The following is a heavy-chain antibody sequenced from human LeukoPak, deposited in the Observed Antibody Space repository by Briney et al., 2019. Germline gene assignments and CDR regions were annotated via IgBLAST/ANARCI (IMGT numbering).Heavy chain of an antibody. J-gene: IGHJ4*02. Sequence: ASVKVSCKASGYTFTSYGISWVRQAPGQGLEWMGWISAYNGNTNYAQKFQGRVTITADESTSTAYMELSSLRPEDTAVYYCAREGHYYDSSGYYWDYWGQGTLVTVSS. CDR2: ISAYNGNT. CDR1: GYTFTSYG. D-gene: IGHD3-22*01. V-gene: IGHV1-18*01. CDR3: AREGHYYDSSGYYWDY.